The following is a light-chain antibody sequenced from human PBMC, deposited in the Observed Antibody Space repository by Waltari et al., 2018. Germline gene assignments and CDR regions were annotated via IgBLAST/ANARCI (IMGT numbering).Light chain of an antibody. CDR2: EVT. CDR3: SSYTSSDTWV. J-gene: IGLJ3*02. V-gene: IGLV2-14*01. CDR1: SSDVGGYNY. Sequence: QSALTQPASVSGSPGQSITISCTGTSSDVGGYNYVSWYQQHPGKAPKFMIYEVTNLPSGVSNRFSGSKSGNTAYLTISGLRAEDEADYHCSSYTSSDTWVFGGGTKVTVL.